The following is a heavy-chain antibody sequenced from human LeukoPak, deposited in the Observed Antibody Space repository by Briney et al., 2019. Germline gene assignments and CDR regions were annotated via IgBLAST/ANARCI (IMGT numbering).Heavy chain of an antibody. CDR2: IYNSGNT. D-gene: IGHD2-8*02. V-gene: IGHV4-4*07. CDR1: GASISPYY. CDR3: AREAAGGDY. Sequence: SETLSLTCTVSGASISPYYWSWIRQPAGKGLEWIGRIYNSGNTNYNPSLESRVTMSLDTSKNEFSLKLSSVTAADTAVYYCAREAAGGDYWGQGTLVTVSS. J-gene: IGHJ4*02.